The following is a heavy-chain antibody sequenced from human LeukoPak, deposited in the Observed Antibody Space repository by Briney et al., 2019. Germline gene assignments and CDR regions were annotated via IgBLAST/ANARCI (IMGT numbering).Heavy chain of an antibody. J-gene: IGHJ4*02. D-gene: IGHD6-13*01. CDR3: ARGRADSSSWKLDY. V-gene: IGHV3-21*01. Sequence: GGSLRLSCAASGFTFSSYSMNWVRQAPGKGLEWVSSISSSSSYIYYADSVKGRFTISRDNAKNSLYLQMNSLRAEDTAVYYCARGRADSSSWKLDYWGQGTLVTVSS. CDR2: ISSSSSYI. CDR1: GFTFSSYS.